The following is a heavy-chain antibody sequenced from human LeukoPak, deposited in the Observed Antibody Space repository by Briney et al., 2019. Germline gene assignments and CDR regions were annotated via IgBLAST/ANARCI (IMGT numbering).Heavy chain of an antibody. CDR3: ARDVGGGDTFDY. J-gene: IGHJ4*02. Sequence: GGSLRLSCAASGFTFSLYTMHWVRQAPGKGLEWVAVISYDGSDKYYADSVKGRFTIFRDNSKNTLFLQMNSLRAEDTAVYFCARDVGGGDTFDYWGQGTLVTVSS. D-gene: IGHD2-21*02. CDR2: ISYDGSDK. CDR1: GFTFSLYT. V-gene: IGHV3-30*04.